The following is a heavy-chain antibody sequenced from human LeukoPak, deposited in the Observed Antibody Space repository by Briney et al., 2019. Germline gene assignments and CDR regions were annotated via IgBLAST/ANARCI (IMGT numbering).Heavy chain of an antibody. CDR1: GGSISSYY. J-gene: IGHJ6*03. Sequence: SETLSLTCTVSGGSISSYYWTWIRQSPGKGLEWIGFFHHSGSTNYNPSLKSRVTILVDTSKNQVSLKLSSVTAADTAVYFCARDWGVGGRPGYMDVWGKGTTVTVSS. V-gene: IGHV4-59*01. CDR2: FHHSGST. D-gene: IGHD6-6*01. CDR3: ARDWGVGGRPGYMDV.